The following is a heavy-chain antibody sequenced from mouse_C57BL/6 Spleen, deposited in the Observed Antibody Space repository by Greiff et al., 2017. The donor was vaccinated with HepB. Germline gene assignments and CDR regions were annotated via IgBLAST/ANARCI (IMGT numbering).Heavy chain of an antibody. V-gene: IGHV1-61*01. CDR3: ARGEIYYGNFYAMDY. D-gene: IGHD2-1*01. CDR1: GYTFTSYW. CDR2: IYPSDSET. Sequence: VQLQHPGAELVRPGSSVKLSCKASGYTFTSYWMDWVKQRPGQGLEWIGNIYPSDSETHYNQKFKDKATLTVDKSSSTAYMQLSSLTSEDSAVYYRARGEIYYGNFYAMDYWGQGTSVTVSS. J-gene: IGHJ4*01.